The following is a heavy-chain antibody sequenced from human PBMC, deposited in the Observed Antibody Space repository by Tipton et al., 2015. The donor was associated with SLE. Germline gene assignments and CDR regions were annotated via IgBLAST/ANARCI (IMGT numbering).Heavy chain of an antibody. D-gene: IGHD2-15*01. CDR3: AISPSWCYGMDV. CDR1: GFSFSSHG. J-gene: IGHJ6*02. Sequence: SLRLSCAASGFSFSSHGMHWVRQAPGKGLEWVGVIQYDGNNKYYADSVKARFTISRDNSKSTLDLEMNSLRAEDTAVYYCAISPSWCYGMDVWGQGTTVTVSS. CDR2: IQYDGNNK. V-gene: IGHV3-33*01.